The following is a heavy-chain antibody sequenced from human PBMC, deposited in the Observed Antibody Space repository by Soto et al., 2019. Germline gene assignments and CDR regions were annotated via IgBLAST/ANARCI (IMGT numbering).Heavy chain of an antibody. V-gene: IGHV1-69*01. Sequence: VQLMQSGAEVKKPGSSVKVSCKASGGTFSSHSINGVRQAPGQGLEWMGGIITLFGTSNYAQNFQGRVTITADPSTSTAYMELNSLTSDDTAVYYCAREVVYGDFSAALQDCGQGTLVTVSS. D-gene: IGHD2-8*02. CDR2: IITLFGTS. CDR1: GGTFSSHS. CDR3: AREVVYGDFSAALQD. J-gene: IGHJ4*02.